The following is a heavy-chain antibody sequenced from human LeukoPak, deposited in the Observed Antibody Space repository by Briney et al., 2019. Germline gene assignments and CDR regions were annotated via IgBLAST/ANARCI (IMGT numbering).Heavy chain of an antibody. D-gene: IGHD3-3*01. CDR2: IYSGGST. CDR1: GFTVSSNY. V-gene: IGHV3-53*01. CDR3: ARDLFGVVTSDDAFDI. J-gene: IGHJ3*02. Sequence: GGSLRLSCAASGFTVSSNYMSRVRQAPGKGLEWVSVIYSGGSTYYADSVKGRFTISRDNSNNTLYLQMNSLRAEDTAVYYCARDLFGVVTSDDAFDIWGQGTMVTVSS.